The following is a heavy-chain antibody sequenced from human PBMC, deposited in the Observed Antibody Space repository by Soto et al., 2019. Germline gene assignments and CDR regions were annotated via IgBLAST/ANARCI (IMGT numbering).Heavy chain of an antibody. CDR2: IYYSGST. V-gene: IGHV4-59*12. Sequence: SETLSLTCTVSGGSISSYYWSWIRQPPGKGLEWIGYIYYSGSTNYNPSLKSRVTISVDTSKNQFSLKLSSVTAADTAVYYCAREVRYYDFWSGYYTSYYYYMDVWGKGTTVTVSS. D-gene: IGHD3-3*01. CDR1: GGSISSYY. J-gene: IGHJ6*03. CDR3: AREVRYYDFWSGYYTSYYYYMDV.